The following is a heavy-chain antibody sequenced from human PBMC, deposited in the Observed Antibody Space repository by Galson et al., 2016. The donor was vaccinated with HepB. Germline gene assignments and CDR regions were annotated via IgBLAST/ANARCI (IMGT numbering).Heavy chain of an antibody. V-gene: IGHV3-48*02. CDR1: GFTFSSYT. D-gene: IGHD2-15*01. CDR3: ATRYCSGGSCYSAAPGYWYFDL. CDR2: ISSSSSSI. Sequence: SLRLSCAASGFTFSSYTMNWVRQAPGKGLEWVSYISSSSSSIYYADSAKGRFTISRDNAKNSLYLQMNSLRDEDTAVYYYATRYCSGGSCYSAAPGYWYFDLWGRGTLVTVSS. J-gene: IGHJ2*01.